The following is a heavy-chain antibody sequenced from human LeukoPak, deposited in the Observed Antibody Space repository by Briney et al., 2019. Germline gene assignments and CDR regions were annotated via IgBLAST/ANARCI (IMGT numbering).Heavy chain of an antibody. D-gene: IGHD6-13*01. V-gene: IGHV6-1*01. CDR2: TYYRSKWYN. CDR3: ARAFSRQEYSSSWIYYYYYYMDV. J-gene: IGHJ6*03. Sequence: SQTLSLTCAISGDSVSSNSAAWNWIRQSPSRGLEWLGRTYYRSKWYNDYAVSVKSRITINPDTSKNQLSLQLNSVTPEDTAVYYCARAFSRQEYSSSWIYYYYYYMDVWGKGTTVTVSS. CDR1: GDSVSSNSAA.